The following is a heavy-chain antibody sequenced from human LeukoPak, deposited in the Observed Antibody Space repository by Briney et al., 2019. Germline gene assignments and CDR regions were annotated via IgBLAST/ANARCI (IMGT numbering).Heavy chain of an antibody. D-gene: IGHD3-22*01. CDR2: ISSSSSYI. V-gene: IGHV3-21*04. CDR1: GFTFSSYS. CDR3: AKDEPRISMIVVGLDY. J-gene: IGHJ4*02. Sequence: GGSLRLSCAASGFTFSSYSMNWVRQAPGKGLEWVSSISSSSSYIYYADSVKGRFTISRDNAKNSLYLQMNSLRAEDTAVYYCAKDEPRISMIVVGLDYWGQGTLVTVSS.